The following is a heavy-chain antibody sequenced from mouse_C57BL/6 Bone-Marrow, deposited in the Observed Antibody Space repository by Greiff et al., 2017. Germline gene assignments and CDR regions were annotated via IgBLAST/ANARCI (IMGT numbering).Heavy chain of an antibody. Sequence: VQLQESGAELVRPGASVKLSCKASGYTFTSYGISWVKQGTGPGLEWIGEIYPRSGNTNYNEKFKGKATLTADKSSSTAYMELRILTSGASAVYFCARWGDWCFDYWGQGTTLTVSS. CDR1: GYTFTSYG. CDR2: IYPRSGNT. D-gene: IGHD1-1*02. V-gene: IGHV1-81*01. CDR3: ARWGDWCFDY. J-gene: IGHJ2*01.